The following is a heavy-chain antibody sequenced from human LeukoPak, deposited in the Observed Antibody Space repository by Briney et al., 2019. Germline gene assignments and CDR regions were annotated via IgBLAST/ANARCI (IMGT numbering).Heavy chain of an antibody. J-gene: IGHJ1*01. CDR1: GGTFSSYG. D-gene: IGHD3-22*01. CDR3: ARDYYYDSSGYHPAEYFNH. Sequence: SVKVSCKASGGTFSSYGISWVRQAPGQGFEWMARIIPIFGTTNYAQKFQGRVTITADTSRSIAYMDLRSLRSEDTAVYYCARDYYYDSSGYHPAEYFNHWGQGTLVTVSS. V-gene: IGHV1-69*06. CDR2: IIPIFGTT.